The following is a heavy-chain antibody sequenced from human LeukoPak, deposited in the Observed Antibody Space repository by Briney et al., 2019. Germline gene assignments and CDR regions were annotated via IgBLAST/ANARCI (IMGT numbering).Heavy chain of an antibody. Sequence: ASVKVSCKASGYTFTGYYMHWVRQAPGQGLEWMGWINPNSGGTNYAQKFQGRVTMTRDTSISTAYMELSRLRSDDTAVYDCARGELPHYYDSSGHFDYWGQGTLVTVSS. CDR3: ARGELPHYYDSSGHFDY. V-gene: IGHV1-2*02. CDR2: INPNSGGT. D-gene: IGHD3-22*01. J-gene: IGHJ4*02. CDR1: GYTFTGYY.